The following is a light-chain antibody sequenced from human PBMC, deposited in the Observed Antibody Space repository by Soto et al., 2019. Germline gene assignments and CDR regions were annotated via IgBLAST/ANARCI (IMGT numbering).Light chain of an antibody. CDR2: GVS. CDR3: QHYGSSQFT. CDR1: QSVSHNY. V-gene: IGKV3-20*01. Sequence: EIVLTQSPGTLSLSPGERATLSCRASQSVSHNYIAWYQQRPGQAPRLLLYGVSTRAPGVPDRFSGSGSGTDFTLTIFTLGPEDFAVYFCQHYGSSQFTFGPGTKVDIK. J-gene: IGKJ3*01.